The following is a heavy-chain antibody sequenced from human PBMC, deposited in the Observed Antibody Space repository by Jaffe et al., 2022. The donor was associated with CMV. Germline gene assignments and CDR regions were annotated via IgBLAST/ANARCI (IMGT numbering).Heavy chain of an antibody. CDR1: GFTFSSYE. J-gene: IGHJ4*02. V-gene: IGHV3-48*03. Sequence: EVQLVESGGGLVQPGGSLRLSCAASGFTFSSYEMNWVRQAPGKGLEWVSYISSSGSTIYYADSVKGRFTISRDNAKNSLYLQMNSLRAEDTAVYYCARDLGGGYDSTDYFDYWGQGTLVTVSS. D-gene: IGHD5-12*01. CDR2: ISSSGSTI. CDR3: ARDLGGGYDSTDYFDY.